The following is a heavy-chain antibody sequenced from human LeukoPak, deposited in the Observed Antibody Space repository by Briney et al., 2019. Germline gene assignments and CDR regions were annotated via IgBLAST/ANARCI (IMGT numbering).Heavy chain of an antibody. CDR3: ARVAGYSYGRDDDDAFDI. J-gene: IGHJ3*02. Sequence: ASVKVSCKASGYTFTSYDINWVRQATGQGLEWMGWMNPNSGNTGYAQKFQGRVTITRNTSISTAYMELSSLRSEDTAVYYCARVAGYSYGRDDDDAFDIWGQGTMVTVSS. V-gene: IGHV1-8*03. CDR2: MNPNSGNT. CDR1: GYTFTSYD. D-gene: IGHD5-18*01.